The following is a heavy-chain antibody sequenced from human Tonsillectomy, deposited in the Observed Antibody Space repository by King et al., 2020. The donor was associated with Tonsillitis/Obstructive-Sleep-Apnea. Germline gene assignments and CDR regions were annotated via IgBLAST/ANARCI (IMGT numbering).Heavy chain of an antibody. CDR3: ARRESYDYGMDV. Sequence: QLVQSGVEVKKPGESLRISCKGSGYSFTNYWIHWVRQMPGKGLEWMGRIDSSDSYTNYSPSFQGHVTIAVDKSNTTAYLQWRSLRASDTAMYYCARRESYDYGMDVWGQGTTVIVSS. CDR2: IDSSDSYT. CDR1: GYSFTNYW. V-gene: IGHV5-10-1*01. J-gene: IGHJ6*02.